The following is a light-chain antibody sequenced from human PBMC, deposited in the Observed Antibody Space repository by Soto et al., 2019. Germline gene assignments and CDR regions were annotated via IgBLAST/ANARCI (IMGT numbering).Light chain of an antibody. CDR2: DVS. J-gene: IGLJ3*02. V-gene: IGLV2-11*01. CDR3: CSNAGSYTGV. CDR1: SSDVGGYNF. Sequence: QSALTQPRSVSGSPGQSVTISFSGSSSDVGGYNFVSWYQQHPGKAPKLMIYDVSKRPSGVPGRFSGSKSGNTASLTISGLQAEDEADYYCCSNAGSYTGVFGGGTKLTVL.